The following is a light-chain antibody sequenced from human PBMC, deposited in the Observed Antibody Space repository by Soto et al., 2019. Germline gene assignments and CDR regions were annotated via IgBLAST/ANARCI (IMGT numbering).Light chain of an antibody. J-gene: IGLJ3*02. Sequence: QSVLTQPPSVSGAPGQRGTISCTGSSSNIGAGHDVHWYQQLPGTAPKLPIYGNSNRPSGVPDRFSGSKSGTSASLAITGLQAEDEADYYCQSYDSSLSGWVFGGGTKLTVL. CDR1: SSNIGAGHD. CDR2: GNS. V-gene: IGLV1-40*01. CDR3: QSYDSSLSGWV.